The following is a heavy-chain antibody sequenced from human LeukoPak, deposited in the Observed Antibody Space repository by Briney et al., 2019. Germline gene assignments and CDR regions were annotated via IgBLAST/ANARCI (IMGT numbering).Heavy chain of an antibody. V-gene: IGHV3-21*01. D-gene: IGHD3-9*01. CDR3: ATSPVGLRYFDWPMGYDY. J-gene: IGHJ4*02. CDR2: ISSSSSYI. Sequence: GGSLRLSCAASGFTFSSYSMNWVRQAPGKGLEWVSSISSSSSYIYYADSVKGRFTISRDNAKNSLYLQMSSLRAEDTAVYYCATSPVGLRYFDWPMGYDYWGQGTLVTVSS. CDR1: GFTFSSYS.